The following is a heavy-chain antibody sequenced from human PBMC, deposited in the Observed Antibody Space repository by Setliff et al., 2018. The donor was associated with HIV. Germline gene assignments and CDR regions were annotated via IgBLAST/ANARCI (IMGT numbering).Heavy chain of an antibody. V-gene: IGHV1-2*02. D-gene: IGHD3-16*01. Sequence: GASVKVSCKASGYTFIDYYIHWVRQAPGRGLEWMGWINTDNGITEYAENFQGRVAMTRDTSMSTAYMELKRLTFDDTAVYYCARDPYDTSENPYDPWGQGTLVTAPQ. CDR1: GYTFIDYY. J-gene: IGHJ5*02. CDR3: ARDPYDTSENPYDP. CDR2: INTDNGIT.